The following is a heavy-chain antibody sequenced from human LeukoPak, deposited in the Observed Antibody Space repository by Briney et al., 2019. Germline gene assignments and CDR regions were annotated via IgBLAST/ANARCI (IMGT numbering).Heavy chain of an antibody. J-gene: IGHJ6*03. Sequence: SVKVSCKASGGTFSSYAISWVRQAPGQGLEWMGGIIPIFGTANYAQKFQGRVTITTDESTSTAYMELSSLRSEDTAVYYSASHPGGYYDSSGYYHNYYYYMDVWGKGTTVTVSS. CDR1: GGTFSSYA. CDR2: IIPIFGTA. CDR3: ASHPGGYYDSSGYYHNYYYYMDV. V-gene: IGHV1-69*05. D-gene: IGHD3-22*01.